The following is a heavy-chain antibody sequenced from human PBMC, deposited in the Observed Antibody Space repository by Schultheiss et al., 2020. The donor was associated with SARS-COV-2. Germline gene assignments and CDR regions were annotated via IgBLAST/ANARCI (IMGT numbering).Heavy chain of an antibody. V-gene: IGHV3-48*01. CDR3: ARDSGYSYGFGYYYGMDV. J-gene: IGHJ6*02. Sequence: GGSLRLSCAASGFTVSSNYMTWVRQAPGKGLEWVSSISSSSSTIYYADSVKGRFTISRDNAKNSLYLQMNSLRAEDTAVYYCARDSGYSYGFGYYYGMDVWGQGTTVTVSS. CDR1: GFTVSSNY. CDR2: ISSSSSTI. D-gene: IGHD5-18*01.